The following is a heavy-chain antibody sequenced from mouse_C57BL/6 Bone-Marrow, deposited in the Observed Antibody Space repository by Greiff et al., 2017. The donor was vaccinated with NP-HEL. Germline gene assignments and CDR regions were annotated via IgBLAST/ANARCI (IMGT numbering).Heavy chain of an antibody. J-gene: IGHJ3*01. CDR2: INPSNGGT. CDR3: ARMNGNYYHTGWFAY. Sequence: LKQPGTELVKPGASVKLSCKASGYTFTSYWMHWVKQRPGQGLEWIGNINPSNGGTNYNEKFKSKATLTVDKSSSTAYMQLSSLTSEDSAVYYCARMNGNYYHTGWFAYWGQGTLVTVSA. CDR1: GYTFTSYW. V-gene: IGHV1-53*01. D-gene: IGHD2-1*01.